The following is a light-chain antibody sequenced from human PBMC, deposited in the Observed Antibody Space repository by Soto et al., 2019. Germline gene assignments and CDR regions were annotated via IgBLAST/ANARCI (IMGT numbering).Light chain of an antibody. Sequence: QSVLTQPPSASGTPGQRVTISCSGSTSNIGSHSVNWYQHVPGTAPKLLITTNNQRPSGVPDRCSGFKSGSSASLVISGLQSEDEADYYCATWDDSLKGVFGTGTKLTVL. CDR2: TNN. CDR1: TSNIGSHS. J-gene: IGLJ1*01. V-gene: IGLV1-44*01. CDR3: ATWDDSLKGV.